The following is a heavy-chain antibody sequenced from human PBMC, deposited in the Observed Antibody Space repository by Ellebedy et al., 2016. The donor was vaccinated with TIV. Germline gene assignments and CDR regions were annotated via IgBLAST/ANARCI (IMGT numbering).Heavy chain of an antibody. CDR3: ATDTLYYYDSSGYYQQQKDY. CDR2: ISGSSDST. D-gene: IGHD3-22*01. V-gene: IGHV3-23*01. CDR1: GFTFSSYA. Sequence: GESLKISCAASGFTFSSYAMHWVRQAPGKGLEWVSAISGSSDSTYYADSVKGRFTISRDNSKNTLYLQMSSLRAEDTAVYYCATDTLYYYDSSGYYQQQKDYWGQGTLVTVSS. J-gene: IGHJ4*02.